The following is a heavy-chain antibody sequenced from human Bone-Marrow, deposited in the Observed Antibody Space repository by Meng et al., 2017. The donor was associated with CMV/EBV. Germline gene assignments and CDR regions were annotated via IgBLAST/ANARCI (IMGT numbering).Heavy chain of an antibody. V-gene: IGHV1-2*02. CDR2: INPNSGGT. Sequence: ASVKVSCKASGYTFTGYYMLWVRQAPGQGLEWMGWINPNSGGTNYAQKSQGRVTMTRDTSISTAYMELSRLRSEDTAVYYCARVGYDILPGYPADAFDIWGQGTMVTVSS. CDR3: ARVGYDILPGYPADAFDI. D-gene: IGHD3-9*01. CDR1: GYTFTGYY. J-gene: IGHJ3*02.